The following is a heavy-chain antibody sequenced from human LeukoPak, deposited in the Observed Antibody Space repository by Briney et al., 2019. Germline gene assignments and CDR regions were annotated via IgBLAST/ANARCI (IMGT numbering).Heavy chain of an antibody. CDR3: ARAIYDSSGYYFYYYGMDV. J-gene: IGHJ6*02. V-gene: IGHV1-8*01. CDR2: MNPNSGNT. CDR1: GYTFTSYD. Sequence: ASVKVSCKASGYTFTSYDINWARQATGQGLEWMGWMNPNSGNTGYAQKFQGRVTMTRNTSISTAYMELSSLRSEDTAVYYCARAIYDSSGYYFYYYGMDVWGQGTTVTVSS. D-gene: IGHD3-22*01.